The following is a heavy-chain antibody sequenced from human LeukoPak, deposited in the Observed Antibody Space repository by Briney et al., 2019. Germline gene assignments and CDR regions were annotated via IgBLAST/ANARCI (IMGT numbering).Heavy chain of an antibody. CDR2: FDGNGPNT. Sequence: QPGGSLRLSCAASGFTYNSFAMTWVLQAPGKGLEWVSGFDGNGPNTYYADSVKGRWTISRDNSRNTLYLEMNSLRPEDTAIYYCAKPRTTGLGSAQFDYWGQGSLVTVSS. CDR3: AKPRTTGLGSAQFDY. CDR1: GFTYNSFA. V-gene: IGHV3-23*01. D-gene: IGHD3-10*01. J-gene: IGHJ4*02.